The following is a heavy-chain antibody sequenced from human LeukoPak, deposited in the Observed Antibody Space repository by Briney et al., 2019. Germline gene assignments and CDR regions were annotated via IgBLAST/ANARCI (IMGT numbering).Heavy chain of an antibody. D-gene: IGHD3-10*01. CDR1: GFTFSSYW. CDR3: ARVGGLGEFDP. CDR2: INSDGSST. Sequence: SGGSLRLSCAASGFTFSSYWMHWVRQAPGKGLVWVSRINSDGSSTSYAASVKGRFTISRDNAKNTLYLQMNSLRAEDTAVYYCARVGGLGEFDPWGQGTLVTVSS. V-gene: IGHV3-74*01. J-gene: IGHJ5*02.